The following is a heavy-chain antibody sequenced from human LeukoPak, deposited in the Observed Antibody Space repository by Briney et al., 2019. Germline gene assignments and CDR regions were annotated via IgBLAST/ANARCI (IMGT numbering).Heavy chain of an antibody. V-gene: IGHV4-34*01. CDR1: GGSFSGYY. D-gene: IGHD6-19*01. CDR3: ARDKVAGTGENWFDP. Sequence: SETLSLTCAVYGGSFSGYYWSWIRQPPGKGLEWIGEINHSGSTNYNPSLKSRVTISVDTSKNQFSLKLSSVTAADTAVYYCARDKVAGTGENWFDPWGQGTLVTVSS. CDR2: INHSGST. J-gene: IGHJ5*02.